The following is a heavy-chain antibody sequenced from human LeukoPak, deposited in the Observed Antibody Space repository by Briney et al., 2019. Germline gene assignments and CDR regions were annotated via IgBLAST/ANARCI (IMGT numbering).Heavy chain of an antibody. CDR2: LSKSGNT. CDR1: GGSISSYY. Sequence: PSETLTLTCTISGGSISSYYWSWIRLPPGKGLEWIGYLSKSGNTNYSPSLKSRVTIFGDTSKNQFFLKLSSVTAADTAVYYCARARYVNSFYAFDIWGQGTLVTVSS. CDR3: ARARYVNSFYAFDI. J-gene: IGHJ3*02. D-gene: IGHD3-9*01. V-gene: IGHV4-59*01.